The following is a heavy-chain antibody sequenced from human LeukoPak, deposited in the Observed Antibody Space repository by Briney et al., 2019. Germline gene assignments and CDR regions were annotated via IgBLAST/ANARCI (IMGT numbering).Heavy chain of an antibody. CDR1: GFTFSSYG. CDR2: ISGSGDST. J-gene: IGHJ4*02. D-gene: IGHD2-2*01. CDR3: ARFAVPAARLYYLDY. Sequence: GGSLRLSCGAPGFTFSSYGMSWVRQAPGKGLEWVSAISGSGDSTYYADSVKGRFTISRDNSKNTLYLQMNSLRAEDTAVYYCARFAVPAARLYYLDYWGQGTLVTVSS. V-gene: IGHV3-23*01.